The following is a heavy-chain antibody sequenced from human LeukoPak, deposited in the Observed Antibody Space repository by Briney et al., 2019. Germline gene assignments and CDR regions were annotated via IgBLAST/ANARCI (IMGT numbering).Heavy chain of an antibody. V-gene: IGHV1-18*01. D-gene: IGHD4-17*01. J-gene: IGHJ3*02. CDR2: IRAYNGYT. CDR1: EYTFTSYD. Sequence: ASVKVSCKASEYTFTSYDISWVLQAPGHGLEWMGWIRAYNGYTNYAQKLQGRVTMTTDTSTSTAYMELRSLRSDDTAVYYCARGATVTTHRNDVFDIWGQGTMVTVSS. CDR3: ARGATVTTHRNDVFDI.